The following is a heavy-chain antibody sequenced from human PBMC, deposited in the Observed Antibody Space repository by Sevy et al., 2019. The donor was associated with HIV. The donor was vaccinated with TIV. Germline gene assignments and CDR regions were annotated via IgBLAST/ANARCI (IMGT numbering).Heavy chain of an antibody. D-gene: IGHD2-2*01. Sequence: GGSLRLSCAASGFTFSSDWMSWVRQAPGKGLEWVANIKQDGSEKYYVDSVKGRFTISRDNAKNSLYLQMNSLRAEDTAVYYCARDRRVVPAAIMVWGSTDSVAYYMDVWGKGTTVTVSS. CDR2: IKQDGSEK. V-gene: IGHV3-7*03. CDR3: ARDRRVVPAAIMVWGSTDSVAYYMDV. CDR1: GFTFSSDW. J-gene: IGHJ6*03.